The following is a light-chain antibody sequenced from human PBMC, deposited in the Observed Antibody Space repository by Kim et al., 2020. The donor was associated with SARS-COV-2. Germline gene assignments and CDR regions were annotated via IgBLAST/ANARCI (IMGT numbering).Light chain of an antibody. Sequence: DVQITQSPSSVSASVGARVTITCRASQGIASWLAWYQQKQGKTPKLLIYAASALQDGVPSRFSGSGSGTEFTLTISSLQPEDFATYYCQHSNNFPITFGQGTRLEIK. CDR2: AAS. CDR3: QHSNNFPIT. V-gene: IGKV1-12*01. J-gene: IGKJ5*01. CDR1: QGIASW.